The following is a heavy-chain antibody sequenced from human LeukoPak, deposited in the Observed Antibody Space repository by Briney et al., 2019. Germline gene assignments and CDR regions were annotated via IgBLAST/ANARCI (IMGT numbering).Heavy chain of an antibody. V-gene: IGHV3-20*04. CDR3: ARDLSPSDYHDSSGYYP. Sequence: PGGSLRLSCAASGFTFDDYGMSWVRQAPGKGLEWVSGINWNGGSTGYADSVKGRFTISRDNAKNSLYLQMNSLRAEDTALYYCARDLSPSDYHDSSGYYPWGQGTLVTVSS. J-gene: IGHJ5*02. CDR1: GFTFDDYG. D-gene: IGHD3-22*01. CDR2: INWNGGST.